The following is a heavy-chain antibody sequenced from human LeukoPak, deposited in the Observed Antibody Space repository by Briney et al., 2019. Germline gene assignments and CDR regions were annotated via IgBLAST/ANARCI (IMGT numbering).Heavy chain of an antibody. Sequence: ASVKVSCKASGYTFTSYGISWVRQAPGQGLEWMGWISAYNGNTNYAQKLQGRVTMTTETSTSTAYMELSSLRSEDTAVYYCARGSYSSSWYYFDYWGQGTLVTVSS. CDR2: ISAYNGNT. V-gene: IGHV1-18*01. D-gene: IGHD6-13*01. CDR1: GYTFTSYG. J-gene: IGHJ4*02. CDR3: ARGSYSSSWYYFDY.